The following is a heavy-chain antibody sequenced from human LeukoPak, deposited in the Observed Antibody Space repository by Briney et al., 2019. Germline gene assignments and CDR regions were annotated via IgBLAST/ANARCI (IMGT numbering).Heavy chain of an antibody. Sequence: SETLSLTCAVYGGSFSGYYWSWIRQPPGKGLEWIGEINHSGSTNYNPSLKSRVTISVDTSKNQFSLKLSSVTAADTAVYYCARVACGGSCYSSYYYYYMDVWGKGTTVTVSS. CDR2: INHSGST. J-gene: IGHJ6*03. D-gene: IGHD2-15*01. CDR1: GGSFSGYY. V-gene: IGHV4-34*01. CDR3: ARVACGGSCYSSYYYYYMDV.